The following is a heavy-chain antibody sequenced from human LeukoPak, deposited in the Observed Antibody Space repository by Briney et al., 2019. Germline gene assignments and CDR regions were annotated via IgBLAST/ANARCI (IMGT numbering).Heavy chain of an antibody. V-gene: IGHV3-23*01. CDR1: GFTXSSYA. D-gene: IGHD1-26*01. CDR2: ISGSGGST. Sequence: GSLRLSCXASGFTXSSYAMSWVRQAPGKGLEWVSAISGSGGSTYYADSVKGRFTISRDNSKNTLYLQMNSLRAGDTAVYYCVGATGFGYWGQGTLVTVSS. J-gene: IGHJ4*02. CDR3: VGATGFGY.